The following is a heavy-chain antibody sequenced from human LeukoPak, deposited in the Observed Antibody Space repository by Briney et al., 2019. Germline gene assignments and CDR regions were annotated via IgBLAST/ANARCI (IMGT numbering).Heavy chain of an antibody. CDR1: GFTFSSYA. Sequence: GGSLRLSCAASGFTFSSYAMGWVRQAPGEGLEWVAFIGRDATTKYYADSVKGRFTISGDSSYHTAFLQMNSLRADDTAIYYCAKDGEWTFDIWGQGTMVTVSS. J-gene: IGHJ3*02. V-gene: IGHV3-30*02. CDR2: IGRDATTK. CDR3: AKDGEWTFDI. D-gene: IGHD3-3*01.